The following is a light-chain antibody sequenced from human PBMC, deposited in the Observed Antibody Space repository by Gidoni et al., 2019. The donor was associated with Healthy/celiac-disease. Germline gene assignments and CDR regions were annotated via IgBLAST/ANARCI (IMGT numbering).Light chain of an antibody. CDR3: QQYYNYPPLT. CDR1: QSISNY. Sequence: AIRMTQSPSSLSASTRDRVTITCRASQSISNYLAWYQQKPGKAPKLLIYAASTLQSGVPSRFSGSGSGTDFTLTISCLQSEDFATYYCQQYYNYPPLTFXGXTKVEIK. V-gene: IGKV1-8*01. CDR2: AAS. J-gene: IGKJ4*01.